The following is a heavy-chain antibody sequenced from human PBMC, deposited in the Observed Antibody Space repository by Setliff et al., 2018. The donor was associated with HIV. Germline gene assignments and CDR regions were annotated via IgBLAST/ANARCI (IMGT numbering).Heavy chain of an antibody. J-gene: IGHJ3*02. CDR2: INPNSGGT. V-gene: IGHV1-2*02. CDR3: ARGGLATGAFDI. CDR1: GYTFSGDY. Sequence: AXXXVXXXASGYTFSGDYMHXGRQAPGQGLEWMGWINPNSGGTNFAQKFQGXXXXXRDTSISTAYMELSRLRSDDTAVYYCARGGLATGAFDIWGQGTMVTVS. D-gene: IGHD5-12*01.